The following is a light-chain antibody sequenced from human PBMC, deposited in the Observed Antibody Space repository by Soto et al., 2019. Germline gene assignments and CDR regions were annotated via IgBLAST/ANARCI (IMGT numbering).Light chain of an antibody. CDR3: GTWDSSLGAGPYV. CDR2: DNN. CDR1: SSNIGNNY. Sequence: QSVLTQPPSVSAAPGQKVTISCSGSSSNIGNNYVSWYQQLPGTAPKLLIYDNNKRPSGIPDRFSGSKSGTSATLGITGLQTGDEADYYRGTWDSSLGAGPYVFGTGTKVTVL. J-gene: IGLJ1*01. V-gene: IGLV1-51*01.